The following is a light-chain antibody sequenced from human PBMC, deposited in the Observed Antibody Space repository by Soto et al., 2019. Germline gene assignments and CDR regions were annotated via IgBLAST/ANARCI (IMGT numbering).Light chain of an antibody. CDR1: SSDIGGYDY. CDR3: SSYTTISTLVI. V-gene: IGLV2-14*01. J-gene: IGLJ2*01. Sequence: QSALTQPASVSGSPGQSITISCTGSSSDIGGYDYVSWYQQHPGKAPKLIIHDVTNRPSGVSNRFSGSKSGNTASLTISGLQAEDESDYYCSSYTTISTLVIFGGGTKLTVL. CDR2: DVT.